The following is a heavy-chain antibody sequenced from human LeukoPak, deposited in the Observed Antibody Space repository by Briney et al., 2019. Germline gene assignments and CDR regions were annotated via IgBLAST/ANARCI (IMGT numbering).Heavy chain of an antibody. V-gene: IGHV3-23*01. D-gene: IGHD1-26*01. CDR2: ISGSGGNT. Sequence: PGGSLRLSCAASGFTFSSYAMTWVRQAPGKGLEWVSAISGSGGNTYYTDSVKGRFTISRDASKNTLYLQMNNLRAEDTAVYYCARNLNSGNYYYFDYWGQGTLVTVSS. CDR1: GFTFSSYA. CDR3: ARNLNSGNYYYFDY. J-gene: IGHJ4*02.